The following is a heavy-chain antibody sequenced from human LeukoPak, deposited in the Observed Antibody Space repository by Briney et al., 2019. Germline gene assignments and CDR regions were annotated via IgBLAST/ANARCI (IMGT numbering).Heavy chain of an antibody. J-gene: IGHJ5*02. CDR3: ARVVPAAQKLYNWFDP. CDR2: MNPNSGNT. Sequence: ASVKVSCKASGYTFTSYDINWVRQATGQGLEWMGWMNPNSGNTGYAQKFQGRVTMTRNTSISTAYMELSSLRSGDTAVYYCARVVPAAQKLYNWFDPWGQGTLVTVSS. V-gene: IGHV1-8*01. CDR1: GYTFTSYD. D-gene: IGHD2-2*01.